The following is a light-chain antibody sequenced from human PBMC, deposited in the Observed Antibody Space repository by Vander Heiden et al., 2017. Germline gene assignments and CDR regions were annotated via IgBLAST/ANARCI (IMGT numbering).Light chain of an antibody. CDR2: GAS. V-gene: IGKV1-39*01. Sequence: DIEMTQSPSSLSASVGDTVTITCRASHDISTYLNWYQQRPGKVPDLLIYGASTLQSGVPSRFSGRGSGTDFTLTISSLQPEDYATYFCQQSYTTPRTFGQGAKLEIK. CDR1: HDISTY. CDR3: QQSYTTPRT. J-gene: IGKJ1*01.